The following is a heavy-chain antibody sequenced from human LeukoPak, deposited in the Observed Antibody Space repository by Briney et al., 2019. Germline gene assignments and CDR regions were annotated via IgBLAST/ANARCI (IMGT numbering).Heavy chain of an antibody. Sequence: GWSLRVSCAGSGVTCIGYAMSWRCQAPGKGLEWVSAISGSGGSTYYADSVKGRFTISRDNSKNTLYLQMNSLRAEDTAVYYCAKARLWFGERYYFDYWGQGTLVTVSS. V-gene: IGHV3-23*01. D-gene: IGHD3-10*01. CDR2: ISGSGGST. CDR1: GVTCIGYA. J-gene: IGHJ4*02. CDR3: AKARLWFGERYYFDY.